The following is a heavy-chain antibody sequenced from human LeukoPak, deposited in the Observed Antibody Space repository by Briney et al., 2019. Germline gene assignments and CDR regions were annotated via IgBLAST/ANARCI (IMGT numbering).Heavy chain of an antibody. CDR2: ISSSGSTI. CDR3: ERAGCFCSGGHCFDF. Sequence: GGSQRLFCGASSFTFNRCEGNCVRQAPGKGLEWVSYISSSGSTIYYADSVKGRFTISRDNAKNSLYLHMNSLRAEDTAVYLCERAGCFCSGGHCFDFWGQGTLVTVSS. D-gene: IGHD2-15*01. V-gene: IGHV3-48*03. J-gene: IGHJ4*02. CDR1: SFTFNRCE.